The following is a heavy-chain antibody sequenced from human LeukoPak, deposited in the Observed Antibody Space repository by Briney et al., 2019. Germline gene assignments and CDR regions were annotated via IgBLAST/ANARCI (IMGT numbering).Heavy chain of an antibody. V-gene: IGHV4-34*01. J-gene: IGHJ4*02. D-gene: IGHD3-10*01. Sequence: KPSETLSLTCAVYGGSFSGYYWSWIRQPPGKGLEWIGEINHSGSTNYNPSLKSRVTISVDTSKNQFSLKLSSVTAADTAVYYCARGEITMAQPLGYWGQGTLVTVSS. CDR2: INHSGST. CDR1: GGSFSGYY. CDR3: ARGEITMAQPLGY.